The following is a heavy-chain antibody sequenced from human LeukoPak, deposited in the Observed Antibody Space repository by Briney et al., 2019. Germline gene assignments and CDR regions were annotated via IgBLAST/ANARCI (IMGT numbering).Heavy chain of an antibody. V-gene: IGHV1-18*04. J-gene: IGHJ5*02. CDR1: GYTFTDYY. CDR3: ARDRGSRRDNWFDP. D-gene: IGHD2-15*01. Sequence: ASVKVSCKTSGYTFTDYYIHWVRQAPGQGLEWMGWINPDSGYTNYAQKLQGRVTMTTDTSTSTAYVELRSLRSDDTAVYYCARDRGSRRDNWFDPWGQGTLVTVSS. CDR2: INPDSGYT.